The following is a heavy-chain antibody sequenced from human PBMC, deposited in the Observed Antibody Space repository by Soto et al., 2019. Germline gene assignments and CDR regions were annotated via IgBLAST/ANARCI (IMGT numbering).Heavy chain of an antibody. J-gene: IGHJ5*02. Sequence: PGGSLGLSCAASGFTFSNAWMSWVRQAPGKGLEWVGRIRSKTDGGTTDYAAPVKGRFTISRDDSKDTLYLQMNSLKTEDTAVYYCKWDLEASDPWGQGTLVTVSS. CDR1: GFTFSNAW. CDR2: IRSKTDGGTT. D-gene: IGHD1-26*01. CDR3: KWDLEASDP. V-gene: IGHV3-15*05.